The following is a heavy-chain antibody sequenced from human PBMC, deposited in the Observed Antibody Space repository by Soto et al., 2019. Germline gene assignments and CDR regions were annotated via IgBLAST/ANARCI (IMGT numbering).Heavy chain of an antibody. Sequence: SETLSLTCAVYGGSFSGYYWSWIRQPPGKGLEWIGEINHSGSTNYNPSLKSRVTISVDTSKNQFSLKLSSVTAADTAVYYCARGRIGGSFSYYFDYWGQGTLVTVSS. D-gene: IGHD1-26*01. CDR2: INHSGST. CDR3: ARGRIGGSFSYYFDY. J-gene: IGHJ4*02. CDR1: GGSFSGYY. V-gene: IGHV4-34*01.